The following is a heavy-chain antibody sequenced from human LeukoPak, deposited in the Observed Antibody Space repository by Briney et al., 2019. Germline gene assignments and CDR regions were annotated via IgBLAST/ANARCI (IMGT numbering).Heavy chain of an antibody. V-gene: IGHV3-21*01. D-gene: IGHD1-26*01. CDR3: ARDLVGATSDDAFDI. J-gene: IGHJ3*02. CDR1: GFTFSSYS. Sequence: GGSLRLSCAASGFTFSSYSMNWVRQAPGKGLEWVSSISSSSSYIYYADSVKGRFTISRDNAKNSLYLQMNSLRAEDTAVYYCARDLVGATSDDAFDIWGQGTMVTVSS. CDR2: ISSSSSYI.